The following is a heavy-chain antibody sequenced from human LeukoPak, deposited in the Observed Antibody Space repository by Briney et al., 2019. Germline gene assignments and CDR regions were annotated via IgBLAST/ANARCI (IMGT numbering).Heavy chain of an antibody. V-gene: IGHV3-48*04. CDR3: AELGITMIGGV. CDR2: ISSSGSNI. J-gene: IGHJ6*04. D-gene: IGHD3-10*02. Sequence: GALLLSCASSGFPFSSYSMSWVRPAPGEGLEGVSYISSSGSNIYYADSVKGRFTISRDNAKNSLYLQMHSLRAEDTAVYYCAELGITMIGGVWGKGTTVTISS. CDR1: GFPFSSYS.